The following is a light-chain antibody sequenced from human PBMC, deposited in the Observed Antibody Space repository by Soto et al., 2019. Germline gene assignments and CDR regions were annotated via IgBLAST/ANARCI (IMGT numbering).Light chain of an antibody. CDR3: SSYTSSSTPYV. CDR1: SSDVGGYNY. Sequence: QSALTQPASVSGTPEQSITIPCTGTSSDVGGYNYVSWYQQHPGKAPKLVIYGVSNRPSGVSNRFSGSKSGNTASLTISGLQAEDEADYYCSSYTSSSTPYVFGTGTKVTVL. CDR2: GVS. V-gene: IGLV2-14*01. J-gene: IGLJ1*01.